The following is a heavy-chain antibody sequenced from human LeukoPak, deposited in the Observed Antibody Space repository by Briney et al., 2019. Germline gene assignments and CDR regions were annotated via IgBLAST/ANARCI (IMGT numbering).Heavy chain of an antibody. Sequence: GSLRLSCAASGFTLSGFTVHWVRQASGKGLEWLGRVRNRASNYATAYAASVKGRFTVSRDESQNTAFLQMNSLETDDTAVYYCVTCTPRSWRFDPWGQGTRVIVSS. CDR1: GFTLSGFT. D-gene: IGHD2-15*01. V-gene: IGHV3-73*01. J-gene: IGHJ5*02. CDR3: VTCTPRSWRFDP. CDR2: VRNRASNYAT.